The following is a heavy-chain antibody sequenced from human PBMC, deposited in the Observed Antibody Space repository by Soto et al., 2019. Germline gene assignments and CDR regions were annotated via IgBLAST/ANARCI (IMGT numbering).Heavy chain of an antibody. CDR2: INHSGST. CDR3: AREQRSATKTTYNWFDP. D-gene: IGHD1-26*01. Sequence: SETLSLTCAVYGGSFSGYYWSWIRQPPGKGLEWIGEINHSGSTNYNPSLKSRVTISVDTSKNQFSLKLSSVTAADTAVYYCAREQRSATKTTYNWFDPWGQGTLVTVAS. CDR1: GGSFSGYY. V-gene: IGHV4-34*01. J-gene: IGHJ5*02.